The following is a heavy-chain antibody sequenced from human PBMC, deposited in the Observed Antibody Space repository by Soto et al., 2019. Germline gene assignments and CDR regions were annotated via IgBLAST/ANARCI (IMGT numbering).Heavy chain of an antibody. V-gene: IGHV1-18*01. CDR3: AREDGYCSGGSCHSGGWLEP. CDR1: GYTFTTYG. CDR2: ISPYNGNT. D-gene: IGHD2-15*01. Sequence: QVQLVQSGAEVKKPGASVKVSCKTSGYTFTTYGVSWVRQAPGQGLEWMGWISPYNGNTNYAQGLQGRVPLTTDTSTKTAYMELMSLRSDDTALYYCAREDGYCSGGSCHSGGWLEPWGQGTLVTVSS. J-gene: IGHJ5*02.